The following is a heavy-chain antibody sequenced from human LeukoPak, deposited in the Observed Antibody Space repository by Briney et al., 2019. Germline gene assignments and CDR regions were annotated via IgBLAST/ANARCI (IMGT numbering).Heavy chain of an antibody. CDR1: RFTFSSFG. CDR2: IWYDGSNK. D-gene: IGHD2-2*01. Sequence: GRSLRLSCAASRFTFSSFGMHWVRQAPGKGLEWVAVIWYDGSNKYYADSVKGRFTISRDNSKNALYLQMNSLRAEDTAVYYCARDRGDSTSWYVTDYWGQGTLVTVSS. V-gene: IGHV3-33*01. J-gene: IGHJ4*02. CDR3: ARDRGDSTSWYVTDY.